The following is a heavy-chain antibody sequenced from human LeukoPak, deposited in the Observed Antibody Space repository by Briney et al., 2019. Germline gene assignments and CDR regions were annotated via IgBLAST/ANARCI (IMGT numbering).Heavy chain of an antibody. D-gene: IGHD3-10*01. CDR3: AKSAPWFGDLGAFDI. CDR2: ISYDGTNK. Sequence: GGSLRFSCAASGFTFSSYAMHWVRQAPGKGPEWVAVISYDGTNKYYADSVKGRFTISRDNSKNTLYLQMNSLRAEDTAVYYCAKSAPWFGDLGAFDIWGQGTMVTVSS. V-gene: IGHV3-30*04. J-gene: IGHJ3*02. CDR1: GFTFSSYA.